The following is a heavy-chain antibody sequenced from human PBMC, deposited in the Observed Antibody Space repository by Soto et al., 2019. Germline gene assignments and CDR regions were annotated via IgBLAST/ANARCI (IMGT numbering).Heavy chain of an antibody. CDR2: INHSGST. CDR3: ARDKITGLFDY. V-gene: IGHV4-34*01. CDR1: GGSFSGYY. D-gene: IGHD2-8*02. J-gene: IGHJ4*02. Sequence: SETLSLTCAVYGGSFSGYYWSWIRQPPGKGLEWIGEINHSGSTNYNPSLKSRVTISVDTSKNRFSLKLTSVTAADTAVYYCARDKITGLFDYWGQGTLVTVSS.